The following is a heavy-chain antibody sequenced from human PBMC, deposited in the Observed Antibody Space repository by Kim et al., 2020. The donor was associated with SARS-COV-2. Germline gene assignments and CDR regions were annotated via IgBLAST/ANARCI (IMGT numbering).Heavy chain of an antibody. Sequence: GGSLRLSCAASGFTFSSYGMHWVRQAPGKGLEWVAVIWYDGSNKYYADSVKGRFTISRDNSKNTLYLQMNSLRAEDTAVYYCAREGDIVAPPHKNAFDIWGQGTMVTVSS. V-gene: IGHV3-33*01. CDR1: GFTFSSYG. D-gene: IGHD2-15*01. CDR3: AREGDIVAPPHKNAFDI. CDR2: IWYDGSNK. J-gene: IGHJ3*02.